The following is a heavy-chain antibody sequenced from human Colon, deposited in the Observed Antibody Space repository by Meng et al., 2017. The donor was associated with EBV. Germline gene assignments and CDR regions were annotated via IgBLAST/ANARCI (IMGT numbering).Heavy chain of an antibody. CDR3: ASFDHIPRRNYFDY. CDR1: GGSMSSGNYY. Sequence: RKESGPGLVGPFQTLSLTCTVPGGSMSSGNYYWSWIRQPPGKGLEWIGYIHHSGSAYYNPSLKSQVSISVDTSKNQFSLNLNSMTAADTAVYYCASFDHIPRRNYFDYWGQGTLVTVSS. V-gene: IGHV4-30-4*01. CDR2: IHHSGSA. J-gene: IGHJ4*02. D-gene: IGHD2-21*01.